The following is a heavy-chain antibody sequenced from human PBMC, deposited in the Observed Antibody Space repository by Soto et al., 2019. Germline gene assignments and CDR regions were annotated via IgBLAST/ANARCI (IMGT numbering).Heavy chain of an antibody. CDR3: ASRPGPNNWFDP. J-gene: IGHJ5*02. CDR2: ISSSSSTI. CDR1: GFTFSSYS. V-gene: IGHV3-48*02. Sequence: QPVGSLRLSCAASGFTFSSYSMNWVRQAPGKGLEWVSYISSSSSTIYYADSVKGRFTISRDNAKNSLYLQMNSLRDEDTAVYYCASRPGPNNWFDPWGQGTLVTVSS.